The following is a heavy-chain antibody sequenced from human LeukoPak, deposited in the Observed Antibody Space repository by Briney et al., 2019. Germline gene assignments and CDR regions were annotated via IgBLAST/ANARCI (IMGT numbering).Heavy chain of an antibody. CDR2: ISYDGSNK. Sequence: GGSLRLSCAASGFTFSSYAMHWVRQAPGKGLEWVAVISYDGSNKYYADSVKGRFTISRDNSKNTLYLQTNSLRAEDTAVYYCAKDSATTFSYLWFGENDWFDPWGQGTLVTVSS. V-gene: IGHV3-30-3*01. J-gene: IGHJ5*02. CDR3: AKDSATTFSYLWFGENDWFDP. D-gene: IGHD3-10*01. CDR1: GFTFSSYA.